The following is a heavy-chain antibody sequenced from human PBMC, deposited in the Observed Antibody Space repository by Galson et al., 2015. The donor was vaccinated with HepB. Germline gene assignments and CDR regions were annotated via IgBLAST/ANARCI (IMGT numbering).Heavy chain of an antibody. CDR3: ARVLRYSFYMDV. J-gene: IGHJ6*03. V-gene: IGHV4-39*01. CDR1: GGSISNSNYY. D-gene: IGHD2-15*01. Sequence: ETLSLTCTVSGGSISNSNYYWGWIRQPPGKGLEWIGNIYYSGSTSYNPSLKSRVTMSVDTSKNQFSLKLSSVTAADTTVYYCARVLRYSFYMDVWGKGTTVPVSS. CDR2: IYYSGST.